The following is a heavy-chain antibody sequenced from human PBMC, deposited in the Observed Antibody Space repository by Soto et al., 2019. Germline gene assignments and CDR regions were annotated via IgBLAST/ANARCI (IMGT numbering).Heavy chain of an antibody. Sequence: EVQLVQSGAEVKKPGESLKISCKGSGYSLTSYWIGWVRQMPGKGLEWMGIIYPGDSDTRYSPSFQGQVTISADKSISTAYLQWSSLKASDTAMYYCARHDISSNYDYVWGSYRNFDYWGQGTLVTVSS. D-gene: IGHD3-16*02. CDR3: ARHDISSNYDYVWGSYRNFDY. J-gene: IGHJ4*02. CDR2: IYPGDSDT. CDR1: GYSLTSYW. V-gene: IGHV5-51*01.